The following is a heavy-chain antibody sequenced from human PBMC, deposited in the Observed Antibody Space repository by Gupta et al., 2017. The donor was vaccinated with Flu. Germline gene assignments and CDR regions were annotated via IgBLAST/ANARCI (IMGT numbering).Heavy chain of an antibody. V-gene: IGHV3-21*01. Sequence: EVQLVESGGGLVKPGGSLRLSCAAYGFTFSSYSMNWVRKAPGKGLEWVSSISSSSSYIYYADSVKGRFTISRDNAKNSLYLQMNSLRAEDTAVYYCARGGRGSTSCPLCPPIDYWGQGTLVTVSS. J-gene: IGHJ4*02. CDR1: GFTFSSYS. CDR2: ISSSSSYI. D-gene: IGHD2-2*01. CDR3: ARGGRGSTSCPLCPPIDY.